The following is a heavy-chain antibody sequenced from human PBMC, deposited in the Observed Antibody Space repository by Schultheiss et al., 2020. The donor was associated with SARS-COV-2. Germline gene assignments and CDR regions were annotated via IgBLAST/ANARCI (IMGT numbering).Heavy chain of an antibody. V-gene: IGHV4-30-2*01. CDR1: GGSISSGGYS. D-gene: IGHD6-13*01. CDR3: ARGRAAYYYGMDV. J-gene: IGHJ6*02. Sequence: SETLSLTCAVSGGSISSGGYSWSWIRQPPGKGLEWIGYIYYSGSTYYNPSLKSRVTISEDTSKNQFSLKLSSVTAADTAVYYCARGRAAYYYGMDVWGQGTTVTVSS. CDR2: IYYSGST.